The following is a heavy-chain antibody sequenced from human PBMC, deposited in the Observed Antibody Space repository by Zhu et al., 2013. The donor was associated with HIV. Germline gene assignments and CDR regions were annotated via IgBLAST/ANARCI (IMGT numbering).Heavy chain of an antibody. D-gene: IGHD2-21*01. CDR2: IFYRGST. Sequence: QVQLQESGPGLVKPSETLSLTCIVSGGSVTGGSYYWSWIRQPPGKGLEWIGYIFYRGSTNYNPSLKSRVTISIDTSKNQFSLKLTSVTAADTAVYYCARDQALGWGLPDYWGQGTLVTVSS. CDR1: GGSVTGGSYY. J-gene: IGHJ4*02. CDR3: ARDQALGWGLPDY. V-gene: IGHV4-61*01.